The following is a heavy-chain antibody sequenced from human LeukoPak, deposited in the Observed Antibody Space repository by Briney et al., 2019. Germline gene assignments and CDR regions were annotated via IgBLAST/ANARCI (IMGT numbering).Heavy chain of an antibody. CDR1: GFTFSTYS. J-gene: IGHJ4*02. V-gene: IGHV3-21*04. D-gene: IGHD1-26*01. Sequence: GGSLRLSCAASGFTFSTYSMNWVRQAPGKGLEWVSSISSSGSYRYYADSVKVRFTISRDNAKNSLYLQMSSLRSEDTAVYCCARDDWSYSFDYWGQGTLVTVSS. CDR3: ARDDWSYSFDY. CDR2: ISSSGSYR.